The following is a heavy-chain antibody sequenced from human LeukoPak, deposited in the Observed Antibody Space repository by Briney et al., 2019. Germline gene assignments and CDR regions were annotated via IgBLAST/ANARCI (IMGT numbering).Heavy chain of an antibody. CDR3: ARGVAGEPYYFDY. CDR1: GYTXTSYG. Sequence: GASVKVSCKASGYTXTSYGISWVRQAPGQGLEWMGWISVYNGNTNYAQNLQGRVTMTTDTSTSTAYMDLRSLTSDDTAVYYCARGVAGEPYYFDYWGQGTLVTVSS. D-gene: IGHD3-10*01. CDR2: ISVYNGNT. J-gene: IGHJ4*02. V-gene: IGHV1-18*01.